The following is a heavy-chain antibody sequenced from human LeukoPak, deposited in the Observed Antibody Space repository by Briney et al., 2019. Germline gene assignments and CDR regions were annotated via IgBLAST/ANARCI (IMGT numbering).Heavy chain of an antibody. CDR3: ARDRVPYYYYYGMDV. CDR2: ISAYNGNT. V-gene: IGHV1-18*01. J-gene: IGHJ6*02. Sequence: ASVKVSSKASGYTFTSYGISWVRQAPGQGLEWMGWISAYNGNTNYAQKLQGRVTMTTDTSTSTAYMELRSLRSDDTAVYYCARDRVPYYYYYGMDVWGQGTTVTVSS. CDR1: GYTFTSYG.